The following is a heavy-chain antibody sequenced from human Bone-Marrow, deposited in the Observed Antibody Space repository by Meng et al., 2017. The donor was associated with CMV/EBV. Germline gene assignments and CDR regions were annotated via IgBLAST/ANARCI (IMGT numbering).Heavy chain of an antibody. Sequence: ASVKVSCKASGYTFTGYYMHWVRQAPGQGLEWMGWINPNSGGTNYAQKFQGRVTMTRDTSISTAYMELSRLRSDDTAVYYCTRRVAYYHYGMDVWGQGTTVTVSS. CDR1: GYTFTGYY. V-gene: IGHV1-2*02. CDR2: INPNSGGT. D-gene: IGHD2-8*02. CDR3: TRRVAYYHYGMDV. J-gene: IGHJ6*02.